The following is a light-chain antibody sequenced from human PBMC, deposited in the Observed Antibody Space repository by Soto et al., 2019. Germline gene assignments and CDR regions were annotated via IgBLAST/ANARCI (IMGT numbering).Light chain of an antibody. CDR2: DAS. CDR3: QQYEIAPKT. CDR1: QSMRRNF. Sequence: EIVLTQSPGTLSLSPGERATLSCRASQSMRRNFLAWYQQKPGQAPSLLIYDASSRATGIPDRFSGSGSGTDFTLSISRLEPEDFAVYYCQQYEIAPKTFGQGTKVEIK. V-gene: IGKV3-20*01. J-gene: IGKJ1*01.